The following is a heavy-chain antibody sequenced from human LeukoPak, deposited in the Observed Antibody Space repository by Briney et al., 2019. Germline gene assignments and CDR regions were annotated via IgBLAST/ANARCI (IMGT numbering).Heavy chain of an antibody. Sequence: GGSLRLSCAASGFTFSNTVMGWVRQAPGKGLEWVSAIGGSGDSTYYTDSVTGRFTISRDNSKNTLYLQMNSLRAEDTALYYCAKLPTGYPNWFDPWGQGTLVTVSS. V-gene: IGHV3-23*01. CDR1: GFTFSNTV. CDR2: IGGSGDST. CDR3: AKLPTGYPNWFDP. D-gene: IGHD3-9*01. J-gene: IGHJ5*02.